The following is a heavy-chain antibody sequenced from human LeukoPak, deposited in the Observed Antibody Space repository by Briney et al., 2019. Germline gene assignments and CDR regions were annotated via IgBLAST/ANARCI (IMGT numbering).Heavy chain of an antibody. Sequence: GGSLRLSCAASGFTFSSYGMHWVRQAPGKGLEWVAFIRYDGSNKYYADSVKGRFTISRDNSKNTLYLQMNSLRAEDTAVYYCAKAGLFDYYYMDVWGKGTTVTISS. CDR2: IRYDGSNK. V-gene: IGHV3-30*02. D-gene: IGHD2-21*01. CDR1: GFTFSSYG. J-gene: IGHJ6*03. CDR3: AKAGLFDYYYMDV.